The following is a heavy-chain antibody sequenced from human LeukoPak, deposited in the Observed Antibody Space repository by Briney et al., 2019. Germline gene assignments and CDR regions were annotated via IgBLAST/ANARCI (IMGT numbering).Heavy chain of an antibody. D-gene: IGHD3/OR15-3a*01. CDR1: GGSISSGSYY. CDR3: ATDFSDDFYHNSFDI. V-gene: IGHV4-39*01. J-gene: IGHJ3*02. Sequence: SETLSLTCNLSGGSISSGSYYWGWIRQPPGKGLEWIGHIYASGRADYIPSLKSRVTISVDTSNSWFSLKLTSVTAADTAVYFCATDFSDDFYHNSFDIWGQGTMVTVSS. CDR2: IYASGRA.